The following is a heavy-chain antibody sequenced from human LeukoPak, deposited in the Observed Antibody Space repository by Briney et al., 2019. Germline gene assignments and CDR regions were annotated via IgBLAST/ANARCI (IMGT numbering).Heavy chain of an antibody. CDR1: VFSISTSEMP. Sequence: ESGAALVQPIQTHTLPLTFSVFSISTSEMPLSCIRHPPGKSLEKLGRIGWGEDKFYSTSLNTQLTLSNDPPKNQRDLTITNINPVDTATYYGARIAWGGDFDYWGQGTLVTVSS. J-gene: IGHJ4*02. CDR3: ARIAWGGDFDY. V-gene: IGHV2-70*04. CDR2: IGWGEDK. D-gene: IGHD3-16*01.